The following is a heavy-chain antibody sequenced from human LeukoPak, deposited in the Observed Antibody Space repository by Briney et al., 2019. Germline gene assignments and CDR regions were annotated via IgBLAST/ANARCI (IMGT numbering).Heavy chain of an antibody. CDR1: GFTVSSNY. V-gene: IGHV3-53*01. J-gene: IGHJ3*02. Sequence: PGGSLRLSCAASGFTVSSNYMSWVRQAPGKGLEWVSVIYSGGSTYYADSVKGRFTISRDNSKNTLYLQMNSLRAEDTAVYYCARGVRYCSGGSCSDAFDIWGQGTMVTVSS. CDR3: ARGVRYCSGGSCSDAFDI. CDR2: IYSGGST. D-gene: IGHD2-15*01.